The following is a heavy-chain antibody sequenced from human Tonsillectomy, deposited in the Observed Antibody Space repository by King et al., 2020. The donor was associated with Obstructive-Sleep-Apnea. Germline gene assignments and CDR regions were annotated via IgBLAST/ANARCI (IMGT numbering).Heavy chain of an antibody. CDR1: GYTFNSYG. CDR2: INTYNGNT. V-gene: IGHV1-18*01. CDR3: ARQPVGATVVQPPVDY. Sequence: VQLVQSGAEVKKPGASVRVSCKASGYTFNSYGITWVRQAPGQGLEWMGWINTYNGNTNYAQKLQGRVTMTTDTSTSRAYMELRSLRSDDTAVYYCARQPVGATVVQPPVDYWGQGTLVTVSS. D-gene: IGHD1-26*01. J-gene: IGHJ4*02.